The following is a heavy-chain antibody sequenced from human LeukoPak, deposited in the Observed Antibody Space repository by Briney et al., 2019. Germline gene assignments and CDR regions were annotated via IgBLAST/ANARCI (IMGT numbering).Heavy chain of an antibody. CDR2: IYYSGTT. V-gene: IGHV4-4*02. Sequence: NPSETLSLTCAVSGGSISSSNWWSWVRQPPGKGLEWIGNIYYSGTTHYNPSLKSPVIISVDTSKNQFSLKLRSVTAADTAVYYCARSPVVVTANNWFDPWGQRTLVTVSS. CDR1: GGSISSSNW. J-gene: IGHJ5*02. CDR3: ARSPVVVTANNWFDP. D-gene: IGHD2-21*02.